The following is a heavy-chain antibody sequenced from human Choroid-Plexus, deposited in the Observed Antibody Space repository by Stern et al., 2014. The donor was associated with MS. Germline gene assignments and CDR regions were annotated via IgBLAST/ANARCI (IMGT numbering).Heavy chain of an antibody. CDR3: ASRGTPFDVTSINEY. V-gene: IGHV3-30-3*01. CDR1: GFTFSSFA. Sequence: QVQLVESGGGVVQPGRSLRLSCAASGFTFSSFAMHWVRHAPGKGLEWVAVISHNGATTYYADSVKGRFTISRDNSKDTVFLQMNSLRPEDTAVYYCASRGTPFDVTSINEYWGQGTLVTVSS. J-gene: IGHJ4*02. CDR2: ISHNGATT. D-gene: IGHD1-1*01.